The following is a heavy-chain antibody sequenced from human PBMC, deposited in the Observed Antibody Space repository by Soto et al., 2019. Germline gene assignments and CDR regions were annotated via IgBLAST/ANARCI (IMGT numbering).Heavy chain of an antibody. V-gene: IGHV3-74*01. CDR3: ARGSVPPGIDY. CDR2: INTDGGGT. CDR1: GFTFIGYW. D-gene: IGHD2-2*01. J-gene: IGHJ4*02. Sequence: GGSLRLSCAASGFTFIGYWMHWVRQGPGKGLKWVSRINTDGGGTTYADSVKGRFTISRDNAENTLYLKMNSLRADDTALYYCARGSVPPGIDYWAQGTRFPVSS.